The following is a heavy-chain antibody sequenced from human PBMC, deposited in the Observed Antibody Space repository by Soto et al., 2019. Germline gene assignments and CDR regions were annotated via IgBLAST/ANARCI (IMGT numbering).Heavy chain of an antibody. Sequence: GASVKVSCKASGYTFTGYYMHWVRQAPGQGLEWMGWINPNSGGTNYAQKFQGWVTMTRDTSISTAYMELSRLRSDDTAVYYCARDPGVEWGGYYFDYWGQGTLVTVSS. CDR1: GYTFTGYY. CDR3: ARDPGVEWGGYYFDY. CDR2: INPNSGGT. D-gene: IGHD1-26*01. J-gene: IGHJ4*02. V-gene: IGHV1-2*04.